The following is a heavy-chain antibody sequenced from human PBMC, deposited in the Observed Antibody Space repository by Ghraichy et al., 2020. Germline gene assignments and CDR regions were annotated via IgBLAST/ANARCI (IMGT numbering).Heavy chain of an antibody. CDR2: IRSKANSYAT. CDR1: GFTFSGSA. CDR3: TRHSYRIAVAAGFDP. D-gene: IGHD6-19*01. V-gene: IGHV3-73*01. Sequence: GVRRLSCAASGFTFSGSAMHWVRQASGKGLEWVGRIRSKANSYATAYAASVKGRFTISRDDSKNTAYLQMNSLKTEDTAVYYCTRHSYRIAVAAGFDPWGQGTLVTVSS. J-gene: IGHJ5*02.